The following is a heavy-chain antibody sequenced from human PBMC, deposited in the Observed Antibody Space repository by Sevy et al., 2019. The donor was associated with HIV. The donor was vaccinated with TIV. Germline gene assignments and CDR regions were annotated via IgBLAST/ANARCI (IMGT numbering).Heavy chain of an antibody. CDR1: GFTFNNYA. CDR2: SGRGGTT. D-gene: IGHD4-17*01. Sequence: GGSLRLSCVGSGFTFNNYAINWVRQAPGKGLEWVSASGRGGTTYYADTVKGRFSVSRDNSKNTVYLHMNRLRAEDTAVYYCAKDYGDSSDWYFDLWGRGTLVTVSS. CDR3: AKDYGDSSDWYFDL. V-gene: IGHV3-23*01. J-gene: IGHJ2*01.